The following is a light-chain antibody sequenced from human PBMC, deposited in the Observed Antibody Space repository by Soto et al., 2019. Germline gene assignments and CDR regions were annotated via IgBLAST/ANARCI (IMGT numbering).Light chain of an antibody. CDR2: EDN. J-gene: IGLJ2*01. V-gene: IGLV3-1*01. CDR1: KLGDKY. Sequence: SYELTQPPSVSVSPGQTASITCSGDKLGDKYACWYQQKPGQSPVLVIYEDNKRPSGIPERFSGSNSGNTATLTISGTQAMDEADYYCQAWDSRYVVFGGGTKVTVL. CDR3: QAWDSRYVV.